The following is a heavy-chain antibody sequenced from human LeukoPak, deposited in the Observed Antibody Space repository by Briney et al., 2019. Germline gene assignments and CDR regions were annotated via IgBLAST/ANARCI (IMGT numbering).Heavy chain of an antibody. CDR1: GGSISSHY. Sequence: SETLSLTCTVSGGSISSHYWSWIRQPPGEGLEWIGYIYYSGSTNYNPSLKSRVTISVDTSKNQFFLKLSSVTAADTAVYYCARERGYNSDYWGQGTLVTVSS. J-gene: IGHJ4*02. V-gene: IGHV4-59*11. CDR3: ARERGYNSDY. D-gene: IGHD5-24*01. CDR2: IYYSGST.